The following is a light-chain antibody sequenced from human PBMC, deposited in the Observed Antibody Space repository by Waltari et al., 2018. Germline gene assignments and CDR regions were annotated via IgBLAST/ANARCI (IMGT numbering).Light chain of an antibody. Sequence: SYVLTQPPSLSVAPGQTAKIPCAGHLIGSRSVHCYQQKPGQAPLLLVYDDSDRPSGIPDRFSGSNSGNTATLTISSVEAGDEAAYYCQGWDSTSDVVFGGGTKLTVL. V-gene: IGLV3-21*02. J-gene: IGLJ3*02. CDR2: DDS. CDR3: QGWDSTSDVV. CDR1: LIGSRS.